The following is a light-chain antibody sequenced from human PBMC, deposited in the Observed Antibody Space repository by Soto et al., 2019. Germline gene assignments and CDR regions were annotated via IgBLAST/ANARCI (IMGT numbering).Light chain of an antibody. CDR3: SSYSRSTTLVV. V-gene: IGLV2-14*03. Sequence: QSALTQPASVSGSPGQSITISCTGTSSDVGAFTSVSWYQQHPGKAPKLIIYDIIHRPSGVSDRFSGSKYVNTASLTISGLPPEDEATYHCSSYSRSTTLVVFGGGTKLTVL. CDR1: SSDVGAFTS. J-gene: IGLJ2*01. CDR2: DII.